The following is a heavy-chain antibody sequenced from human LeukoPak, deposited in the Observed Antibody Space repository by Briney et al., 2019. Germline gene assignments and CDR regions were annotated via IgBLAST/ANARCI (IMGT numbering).Heavy chain of an antibody. CDR2: IYTSGST. Sequence: SETLYVTCKVSGGSISSYYWSWIRQPAGKGLEWIGRIYTSGSTNYNPYIKSRVTMSVDTSKNQFSLKLSSVTAADTVVYYGAGEPPAGSGSYYRFFDYWGQGTLVTVSS. J-gene: IGHJ4*02. D-gene: IGHD3-10*01. CDR3: AGEPPAGSGSYYRFFDY. CDR1: GGSISSYY. V-gene: IGHV4-4*07.